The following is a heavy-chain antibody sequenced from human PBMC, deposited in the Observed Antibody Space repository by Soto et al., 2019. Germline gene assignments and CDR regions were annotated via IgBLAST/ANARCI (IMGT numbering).Heavy chain of an antibody. V-gene: IGHV6-1*01. CDR3: ARVLSGYFDY. Sequence: PSQTLSLTCVISGDSVSNNTAAWNWIRQSPSRGLEWLGRTYYRSRWYNDYVVSVISRITIKPDTSRNQFSLQLTSVTPEDTAVYYCARVLSGYFDYWGQGTLVTVSS. CDR1: GDSVSNNTAA. CDR2: TYYRSRWYN. D-gene: IGHD1-26*01. J-gene: IGHJ4*02.